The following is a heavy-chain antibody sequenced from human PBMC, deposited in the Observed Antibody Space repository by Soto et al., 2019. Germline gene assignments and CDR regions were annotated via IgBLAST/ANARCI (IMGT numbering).Heavy chain of an antibody. Sequence: EVQLVESGGGLIQPGGSLRLSCAASGFTVSSNYMSWVRQAPGKGLEWVSVIHSGGSTYYADSVKGRFTISRDNSKNTLYLQMNSLRAEDTAVYYCAREGSNDYYYYYAMDVWGQGTTVTVSS. V-gene: IGHV3-53*01. CDR2: IHSGGST. CDR1: GFTVSSNY. J-gene: IGHJ6*02. CDR3: AREGSNDYYYYYAMDV.